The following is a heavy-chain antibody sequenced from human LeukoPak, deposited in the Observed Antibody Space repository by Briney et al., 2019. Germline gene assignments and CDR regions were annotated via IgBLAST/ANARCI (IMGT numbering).Heavy chain of an antibody. V-gene: IGHV1-2*02. J-gene: IGHJ4*02. D-gene: IGHD3-22*01. Sequence: ASVKVSCKASGYTFTDYYMHWVRQAPGQGLERMGWINPNSGGTNYAQKLQGRVTMTTDTSTSTAYMELRSLRSDDTAVYYCARGPYDSSGYYYVHYFDYWGQGTLVTVSS. CDR2: INPNSGGT. CDR3: ARGPYDSSGYYYVHYFDY. CDR1: GYTFTDYY.